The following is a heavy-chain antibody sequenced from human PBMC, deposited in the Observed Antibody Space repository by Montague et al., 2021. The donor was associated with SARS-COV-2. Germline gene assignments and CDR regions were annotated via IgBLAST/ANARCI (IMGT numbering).Heavy chain of an antibody. Sequence: SETLSLTCAVYGGSFSGYYWNWIRQPPGKGLEWIGEVNHSGSTTYNPSLKSRVTISVDTSKNQFSLKLSSVTAADTAVYYCVVVPLGPRGRGFDYWGQGTLVTVSS. J-gene: IGHJ4*02. CDR3: VVVPLGPRGRGFDY. CDR1: GGSFSGYY. D-gene: IGHD2-15*01. CDR2: VNHSGST. V-gene: IGHV4-34*01.